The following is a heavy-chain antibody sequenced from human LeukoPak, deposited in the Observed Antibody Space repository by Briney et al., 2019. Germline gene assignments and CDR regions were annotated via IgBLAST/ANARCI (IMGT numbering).Heavy chain of an antibody. CDR1: GYAFTGYY. Sequence: ASVKVSCKASGYAFTGYYMHWVRQAPGQGLEWMGRINPNSGGTNYAQKFQGRVTMTRDTSISTAYMELSRLRFDDTAVYYCAREVWFGELDDWGQGTLVTASS. V-gene: IGHV1-2*06. J-gene: IGHJ4*02. CDR3: AREVWFGELDD. CDR2: INPNSGGT. D-gene: IGHD3-10*01.